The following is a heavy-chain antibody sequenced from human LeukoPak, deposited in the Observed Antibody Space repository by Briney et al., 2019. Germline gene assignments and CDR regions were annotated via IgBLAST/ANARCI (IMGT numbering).Heavy chain of an antibody. CDR2: IIPILGIA. Sequence: SVNVSFKASGGTFIIYAISWVRQAPGQGLEGMGRIIPILGIANYAQKFQGRVTITADKSTSTAYMELSSLRSEDTAVYYCARESDEWEPPVWGQGTLVTVSS. CDR3: ARESDEWEPPV. V-gene: IGHV1-69*04. CDR1: GGTFIIYA. D-gene: IGHD1-26*01. J-gene: IGHJ4*02.